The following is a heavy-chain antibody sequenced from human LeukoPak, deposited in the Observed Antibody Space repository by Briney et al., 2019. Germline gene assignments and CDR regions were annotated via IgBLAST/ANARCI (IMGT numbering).Heavy chain of an antibody. CDR2: IYYSGNT. D-gene: IGHD1-26*01. CDR3: AREVSGASEIDY. Sequence: SETLSLTCTVSGGSISTYYWSWIRQPPGKGLEWIGYIYYSGNTNYNPSLKSRVTISVDTSKNQFSLKLGSVTAADTAVYYCAREVSGASEIDYWGQGTLVSVSS. CDR1: GGSISTYY. V-gene: IGHV4-59*01. J-gene: IGHJ4*02.